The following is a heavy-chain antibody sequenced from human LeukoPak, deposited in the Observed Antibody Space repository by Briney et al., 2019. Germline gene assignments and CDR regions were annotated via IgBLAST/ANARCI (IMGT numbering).Heavy chain of an antibody. D-gene: IGHD3-10*01. J-gene: IGHJ5*02. V-gene: IGHV1-8*01. CDR2: MNPNSGNT. CDR3: ARDYYGSRSSSFDP. CDR1: GYTFISYD. Sequence: GASVKVSCKASGYTFISYDINWVRQATGQGLEWMGWMNPNSGNTGYAQKFQGRVTMTRNTSISTAYMELSSLRSEDTAVYYCARDYYGSRSSSFDPWGQGTLVTVSS.